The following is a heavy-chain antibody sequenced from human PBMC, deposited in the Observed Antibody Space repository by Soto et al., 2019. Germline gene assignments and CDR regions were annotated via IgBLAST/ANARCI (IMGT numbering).Heavy chain of an antibody. J-gene: IGHJ5*02. CDR2: TRNKAKSYST. D-gene: IGHD2-21*01. CDR1: GLTFGDHY. V-gene: IGHV3-72*01. Sequence: EVQLVESGGGLVQPGGSLTLSCAVSGLTFGDHYMEWVRQAPGKGLEWVARTRNKAKSYSTDFAASVKGRFTISRDESKKSLNLQMNSLLNEDTDVYYCSILEGAWGQGTLVIVSS. CDR3: SILEGA.